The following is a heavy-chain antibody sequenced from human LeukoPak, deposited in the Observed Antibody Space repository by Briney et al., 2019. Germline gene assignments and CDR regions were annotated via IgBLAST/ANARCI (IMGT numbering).Heavy chain of an antibody. CDR2: IKQDGSEK. CDR1: GGSFSGYY. J-gene: IGHJ4*02. Sequence: PSETLSLTCAVYGGSFSGYYWSWIRQAPGKGLEWVANIKQDGSEKYYVDSVKGRFTISRDNAKNSLYLQMNSLRAEDTAVYYCARGSMYYYDSSGYSDYWGQGTLVTVSS. CDR3: ARGSMYYYDSSGYSDY. V-gene: IGHV3-7*01. D-gene: IGHD3-22*01.